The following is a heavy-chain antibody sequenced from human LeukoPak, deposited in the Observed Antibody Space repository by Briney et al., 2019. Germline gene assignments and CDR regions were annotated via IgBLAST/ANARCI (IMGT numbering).Heavy chain of an antibody. CDR3: ARDGRLIQLWPHSGYYFDY. D-gene: IGHD5-18*01. Sequence: GASVKVSCKASGYTFTGYYMHWVRQAPGQGLEWMGWINPSSGGTNYAQKFQGRITMTRDTSISTAYMELSRLRSDDTAVYYCARDGRLIQLWPHSGYYFDYWGQGTLVTVSS. V-gene: IGHV1-2*02. CDR1: GYTFTGYY. CDR2: INPSSGGT. J-gene: IGHJ4*02.